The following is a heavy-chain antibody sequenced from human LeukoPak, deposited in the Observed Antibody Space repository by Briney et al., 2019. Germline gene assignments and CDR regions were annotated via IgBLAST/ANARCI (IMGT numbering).Heavy chain of an antibody. CDR2: INSDGSST. Sequence: GGSLRLSCAASGFTFSRYWMHWVRQAPGKGLVWVSRINSDGSSTSYADSVKGRFTISRDNSQNTLYLQMNSLRAEDTAVYYCAKAYPQLDYWGQGTLVTVSS. CDR3: AKAYPQLDY. D-gene: IGHD6-13*01. V-gene: IGHV3-74*01. CDR1: GFTFSRYW. J-gene: IGHJ4*02.